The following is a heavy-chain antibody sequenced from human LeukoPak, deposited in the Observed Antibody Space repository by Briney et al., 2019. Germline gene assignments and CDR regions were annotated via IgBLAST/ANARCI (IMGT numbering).Heavy chain of an antibody. CDR1: GYTFTSYD. D-gene: IGHD3-22*01. V-gene: IGHV1-8*01. CDR3: ARDGRTITMIVVVMSFDY. J-gene: IGHJ4*02. Sequence: ASVKVSCKASGYTFTSYDINWVRQATGQGLEWMGWMNPNSGNTGYAQKFQGRVTMTRNTSISTAYMELSSLRSEDTAVYYCARDGRTITMIVVVMSFDYWGQGTLVTVSS. CDR2: MNPNSGNT.